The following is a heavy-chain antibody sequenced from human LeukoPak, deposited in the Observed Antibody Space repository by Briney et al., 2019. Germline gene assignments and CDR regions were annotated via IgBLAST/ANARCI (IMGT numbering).Heavy chain of an antibody. CDR1: GGSISSGDYY. J-gene: IGHJ4*02. CDR3: ARHLYPRDYFDY. D-gene: IGHD2-2*01. Sequence: SQTLSLTCTVSGGSISSGDYYWSWIRQPPGKGLEWIGYMYYTGSTYYNPSLKSRVTISVDTSKNQFSLKLSSVTVADTAVYYCARHLYPRDYFDYWGQGTLVTVSS. V-gene: IGHV4-30-4*08. CDR2: MYYTGST.